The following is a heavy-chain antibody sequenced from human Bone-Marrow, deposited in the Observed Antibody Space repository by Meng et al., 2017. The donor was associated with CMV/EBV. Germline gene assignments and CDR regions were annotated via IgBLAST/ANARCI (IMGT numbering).Heavy chain of an antibody. CDR1: GYSFTSYW. CDR2: IYPGDSDT. D-gene: IGHD2-2*01. CDR3: AGGGCSSTSCYHDAFDI. J-gene: IGHJ3*02. V-gene: IGHV5-51*01. Sequence: GESLKISRKGSGYSFTSYWIGWVRQMPGKGLEWGRIIYPGDSDTKYSPSFQGQVTITADKSITTAYLQWSSLKASDVAMNYCAGGGCSSTSCYHDAFDIWGQGTMVTVSS.